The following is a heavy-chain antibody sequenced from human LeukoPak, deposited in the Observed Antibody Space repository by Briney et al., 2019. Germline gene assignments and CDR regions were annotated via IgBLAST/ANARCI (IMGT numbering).Heavy chain of an antibody. CDR2: ISSSSSYI. V-gene: IGHV3-21*01. D-gene: IGHD6-13*01. J-gene: IGHJ4*02. CDR3: ARPPLAAAGTTGCGY. Sequence: PGGSLRLSCAASGFTFSSYSMNWVRQAPGKGLEWVSSISSSSSYIYYADSVKGRFTISRDNAKNSLYLQMNSLRAEDTAVYYCARPPLAAAGTTGCGYWGQGTLVTVSS. CDR1: GFTFSSYS.